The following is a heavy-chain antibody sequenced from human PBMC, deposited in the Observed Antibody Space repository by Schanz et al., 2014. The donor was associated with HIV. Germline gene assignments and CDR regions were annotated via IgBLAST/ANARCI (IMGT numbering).Heavy chain of an antibody. Sequence: QVQLVESGGGLVKPGGSLRLSCAASGFTFSDYYMSWIRQAPGKGLEWVSYISSSGSTKYYADSVKGRFTISRDTSKNTLYLQMNSLRAEDTAVYYCAKSLPIETATITYFDYWGQGTLVTVSS. D-gene: IGHD1-20*01. CDR2: ISSSGSTK. V-gene: IGHV3-11*01. J-gene: IGHJ4*02. CDR3: AKSLPIETATITYFDY. CDR1: GFTFSDYY.